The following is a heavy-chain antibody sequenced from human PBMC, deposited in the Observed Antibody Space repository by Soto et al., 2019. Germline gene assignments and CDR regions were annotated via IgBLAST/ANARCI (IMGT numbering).Heavy chain of an antibody. CDR2: ISGHGDAT. Sequence: LRLSCTASGFTFGDSTMSWVRQAPGKGLEWVSAISGHGDATFYADSVKGRFTISRDNSKNTLYLHMNSLRAEDTALYYCANSRVSMVRGLIIIPNYWGQGTLVTVSS. CDR1: GFTFGDST. CDR3: ANSRVSMVRGLIIIPNY. V-gene: IGHV3-23*01. D-gene: IGHD3-10*01. J-gene: IGHJ4*02.